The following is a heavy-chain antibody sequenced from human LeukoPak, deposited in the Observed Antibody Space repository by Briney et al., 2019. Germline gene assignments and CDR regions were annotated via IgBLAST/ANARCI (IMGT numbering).Heavy chain of an antibody. D-gene: IGHD2-2*01. CDR2: INANSGST. CDR3: ASRYCSSTSCYVGDYYYGMDV. Sequence: GASVKVSCKASGYTFTGYYMHWVRQAPGQGLEWMGWINANSGSTNYAQKFQGRVTMTRDTSISTAYMELSRLRSDDTAVYYCASRYCSSTSCYVGDYYYGMDVWGQGTTVTVSS. V-gene: IGHV1-2*02. CDR1: GYTFTGYY. J-gene: IGHJ6*02.